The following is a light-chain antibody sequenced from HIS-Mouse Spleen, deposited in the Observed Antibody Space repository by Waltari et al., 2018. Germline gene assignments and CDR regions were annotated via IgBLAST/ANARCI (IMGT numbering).Light chain of an antibody. Sequence: QSALTQPRSVSGSPGPSVTISCTGTSSDVGGYNLVPWYQPPPGKAPKLMIYDVSKRPSGVPDRFSGSKSGNTASLTISGLQAEDEADYYCCSYAGSYSYVFGTGTKVTVL. CDR2: DVS. J-gene: IGLJ1*01. CDR3: CSYAGSYSYV. V-gene: IGLV2-11*01. CDR1: SSDVGGYNL.